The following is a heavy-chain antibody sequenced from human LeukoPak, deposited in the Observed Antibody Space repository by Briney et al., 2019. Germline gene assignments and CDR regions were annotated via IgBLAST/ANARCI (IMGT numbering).Heavy chain of an antibody. CDR1: GGTFSSYA. Sequence: ASVKVSCKASGGTFSSYAISWVRLAPGQGLEWMGRIIPILGIANYAQKFQGRVTITADKSTSTAYMELSSLRSEDTAVYYCAGEPRGYDILTGYLPPRGLDYWGQGTLVTVSS. CDR3: AGEPRGYDILTGYLPPRGLDY. D-gene: IGHD3-9*01. V-gene: IGHV1-69*04. CDR2: IIPILGIA. J-gene: IGHJ4*02.